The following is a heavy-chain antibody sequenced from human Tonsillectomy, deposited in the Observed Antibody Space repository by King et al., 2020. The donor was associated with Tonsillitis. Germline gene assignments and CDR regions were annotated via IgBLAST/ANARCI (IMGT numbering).Heavy chain of an antibody. CDR3: ARDKPRQVLYGGVVVFAI. CDR2: ISNGGSTK. D-gene: IGHD2-2*02. V-gene: IGHV3-11*01. Sequence: VQLVESGGGLVKPGGSLRLSCAASGFTFSDYYISWIRQAPGKGLEWVSYISNGGSTKYYADFVKGRFTISRDNAKNSLYLQMNSLRAEDTAGYYCARDKPRQVLYGGVVVFAIWGQGTMVTVSS. J-gene: IGHJ3*02. CDR1: GFTFSDYY.